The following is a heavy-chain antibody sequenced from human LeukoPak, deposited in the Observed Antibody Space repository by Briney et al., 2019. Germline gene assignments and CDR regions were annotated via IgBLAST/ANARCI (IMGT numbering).Heavy chain of an antibody. D-gene: IGHD3-10*01. V-gene: IGHV3-15*01. CDR3: TTDLVVRGDDWFDP. J-gene: IGHJ5*02. CDR1: GFTFSNAW. Sequence: SGGSLRLSRAASGFTFSNAWMSWVRQAPGKGLEWVSRIKSKTDGGTTDYAAPVKGRFTISRDDSKNTLYLQMNSLKTEDTAVYYCTTDLVVRGDDWFDPWGQGTLVTVSS. CDR2: IKSKTDGGTT.